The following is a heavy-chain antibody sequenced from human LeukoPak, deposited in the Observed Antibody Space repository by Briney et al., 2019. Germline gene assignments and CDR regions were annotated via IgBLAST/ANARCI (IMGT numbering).Heavy chain of an antibody. CDR2: IYYSGST. CDR1: GGSISSGGYY. Sequence: SETLSLTCTVSGGSISSGGYYWSWIRQHPGKGLEWIGYIYYSGSTHYNPSLKSRVTISVDTSKNQFSLKLSSVTAADTAVYYCASHSGYGGGDAFDIWGQGTMVTVSS. V-gene: IGHV4-31*03. D-gene: IGHD5-12*01. CDR3: ASHSGYGGGDAFDI. J-gene: IGHJ3*02.